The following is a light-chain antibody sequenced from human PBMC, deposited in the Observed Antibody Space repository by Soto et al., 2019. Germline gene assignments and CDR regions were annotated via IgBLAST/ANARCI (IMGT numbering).Light chain of an antibody. CDR1: QYITSY. V-gene: IGKV1-39*01. CDR3: QQSYSTPRT. CDR2: AAS. Sequence: IRMTQSPSSLSASTGDRVTITCRASQYITSYLAWYQQKPGKAPKLLIYAASSLQSGVPSRFSGSGSGTDFTLTISSLQPEDFATYYCQQSYSTPRTFGQGTKVDIK. J-gene: IGKJ1*01.